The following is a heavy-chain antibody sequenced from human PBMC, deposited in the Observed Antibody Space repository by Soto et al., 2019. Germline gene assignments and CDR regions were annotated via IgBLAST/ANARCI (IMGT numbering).Heavy chain of an antibody. CDR3: ARFYASSGYFDY. V-gene: IGHV3-72*01. J-gene: IGHJ4*02. D-gene: IGHD3-22*01. CDR1: GFPFSDHY. Sequence: AVSMRLSCAVSGFPFSDHYMDWVRQAPGKGLEWVGRTRNKANSYTTGYAASVKGRFTISRDNSKNSLYLQMNSLKTEDTAVYYCARFYASSGYFDYWGQGTLVTVSS. CDR2: TRNKANSYTT.